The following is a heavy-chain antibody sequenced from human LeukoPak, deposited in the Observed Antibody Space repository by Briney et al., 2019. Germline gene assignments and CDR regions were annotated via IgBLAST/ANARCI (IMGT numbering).Heavy chain of an antibody. D-gene: IGHD5-12*01. CDR3: ARARYSGYDGAFDI. CDR1: GGSISGYF. V-gene: IGHV4-4*07. J-gene: IGHJ3*02. Sequence: SETLSLTCTVSGGSISGYFWSWLRQPAGKTLEWIGRIYSSGSTDYNPSLKGRVTMSVDTSKNHFSLKLSSVTAADTATYYCARARYSGYDGAFDIWGQGTMVTVSS. CDR2: IYSSGST.